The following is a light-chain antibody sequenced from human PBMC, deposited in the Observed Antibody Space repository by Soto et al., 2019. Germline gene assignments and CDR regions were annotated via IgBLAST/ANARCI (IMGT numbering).Light chain of an antibody. V-gene: IGLV2-14*03. Sequence: QSALTQPASVSGSPGQSITISCTGTTSDVGGYNYVSWYQHHPGKAPKLMIYDVGNRPSGVSNRFSGSKSGNTASLTISGLQAEDEADYYCSSYTSSSAYVFGTGTQLTVL. CDR2: DVG. CDR3: SSYTSSSAYV. J-gene: IGLJ1*01. CDR1: TSDVGGYNY.